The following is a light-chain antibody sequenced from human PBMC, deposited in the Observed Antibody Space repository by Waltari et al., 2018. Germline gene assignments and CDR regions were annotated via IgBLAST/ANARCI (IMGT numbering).Light chain of an antibody. CDR3: HQYYSIPLT. V-gene: IGKV4-1*01. J-gene: IGKJ4*01. CDR2: WAS. CDR1: PSVLWGSNNKNY. Sequence: DIVMTQSPDSLAVSLGERAAINCKSSPSVLWGSNNKNYLAWYQHKPGQPPKLLIYWASTRESGVPDRFSGSGSGTDFTLTISSLQAEDVAVYYCHQYYSIPLTFGGGTKVEIK.